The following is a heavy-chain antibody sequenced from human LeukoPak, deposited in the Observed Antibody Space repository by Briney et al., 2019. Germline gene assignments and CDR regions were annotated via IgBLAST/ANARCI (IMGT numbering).Heavy chain of an antibody. J-gene: IGHJ3*02. Sequence: SETLSLTCTVSGGSISSYYWSWIRQPPGKRLEWIGYIYYSGSTNYNPSLKSRVTISVDTSKNQFSLKLSSVTAADTAVYYCARVSANAFDIWGQGTMVTVSS. CDR1: GGSISSYY. CDR3: ARVSANAFDI. V-gene: IGHV4-59*01. CDR2: IYYSGST.